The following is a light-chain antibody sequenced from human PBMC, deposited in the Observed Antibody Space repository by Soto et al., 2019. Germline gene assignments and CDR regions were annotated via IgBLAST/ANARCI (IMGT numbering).Light chain of an antibody. Sequence: DIQMTQSPSSLSASVGDRVTITCQASQDISNYLNWSQQKPGKAPKLLIYDASNLEAGAPTRFSGSGSGTHFTFTINSLQPEDIATYYCQQYDNLPITFGQGTRLDIK. V-gene: IGKV1-33*01. CDR2: DAS. J-gene: IGKJ5*01. CDR3: QQYDNLPIT. CDR1: QDISNY.